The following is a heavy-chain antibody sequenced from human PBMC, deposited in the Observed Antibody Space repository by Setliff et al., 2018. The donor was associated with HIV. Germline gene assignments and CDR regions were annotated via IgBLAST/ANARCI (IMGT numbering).Heavy chain of an antibody. CDR3: ARDANVLWFGDPTYMDV. V-gene: IGHV3-48*04. D-gene: IGHD3-10*01. CDR2: ISSSGVM. CDR1: GFTFSAYS. J-gene: IGHJ6*03. Sequence: LRLSCAASGFTFSAYSMNWVRQAPGKGLEWISYISSSGVMYYADSVKGRFTISRDNAKNSLYLQMSSLRAEDTAVYYCARDANVLWFGDPTYMDVWGKGTTVTVSS.